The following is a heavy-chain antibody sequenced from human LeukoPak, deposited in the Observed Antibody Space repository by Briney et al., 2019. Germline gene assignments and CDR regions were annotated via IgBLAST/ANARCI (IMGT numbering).Heavy chain of an antibody. V-gene: IGHV3-23*01. CDR1: GFTFSSHA. CDR2: ISNSGGST. J-gene: IGHJ4*02. D-gene: IGHD2-21*01. CDR3: AKRSQADSYYFDY. Sequence: QPGGSLRLSCADSGFTFSSHAMSWVRQAPGKGLEWVSGISNSGGSTYYADSVKGRFTISRDNSKNTLYLQMNSLRVEDTAVYYCAKRSQADSYYFDYWGQGTLVTVSS.